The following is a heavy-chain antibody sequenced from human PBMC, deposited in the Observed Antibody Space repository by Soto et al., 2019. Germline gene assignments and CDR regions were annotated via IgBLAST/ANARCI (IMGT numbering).Heavy chain of an antibody. CDR3: ARDGLGLLWFGEFSYMDV. D-gene: IGHD3-10*01. CDR1: GFTFSSYG. Sequence: GGSLRLSCAASGFTFSSYGMHWVRQAPGKGLEWVAVIWYDGSNKYYADSVKGRFTISRDNSKNTLYLQMNSLRAEDTAVYYCARDGLGLLWFGEFSYMDVWGKGTTVTVSS. V-gene: IGHV3-33*01. CDR2: IWYDGSNK. J-gene: IGHJ6*03.